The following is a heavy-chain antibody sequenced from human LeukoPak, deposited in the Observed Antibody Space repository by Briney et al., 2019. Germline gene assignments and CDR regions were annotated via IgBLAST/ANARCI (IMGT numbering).Heavy chain of an antibody. J-gene: IGHJ4*02. CDR1: GGSISSYY. Sequence: MASETLSLTCTVSGGSISSYYWSWIRQPPGKGLEWIGYIYYSGSTNYNPSLKSRVSISIDTSKSQFSLKLSSATAADTAIYYCATGRSIRYFDYWGQGTLLSVSS. V-gene: IGHV4-59*08. CDR3: ATGRSIRYFDY. D-gene: IGHD3-9*01. CDR2: IYYSGST.